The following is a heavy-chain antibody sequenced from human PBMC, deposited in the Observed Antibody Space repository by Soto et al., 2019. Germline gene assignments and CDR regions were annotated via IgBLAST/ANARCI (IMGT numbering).Heavy chain of an antibody. V-gene: IGHV5-51*01. CDR1: FYRFTNYL. J-gene: IGHJ6*02. Sequence: GAALKTSNKGSFYRFTNYLIGWVRPMTGKGMEWLGIIYPGDSDTRYSPSFQGQVTISADKSISTAYLQWSSLKASDTAMYYCARHGGYKDIVVVPAAIQGYYYGMDVWGQGTTVTVSS. CDR2: IYPGDSDT. D-gene: IGHD2-2*01. CDR3: ARHGGYKDIVVVPAAIQGYYYGMDV.